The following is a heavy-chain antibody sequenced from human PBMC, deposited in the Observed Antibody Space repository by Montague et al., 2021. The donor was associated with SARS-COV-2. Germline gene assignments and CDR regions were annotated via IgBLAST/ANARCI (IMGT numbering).Heavy chain of an antibody. CDR2: ISYDGSNK. CDR3: ASLLLWFGEFRAFDY. D-gene: IGHD3-10*01. CDR1: GFTFSSYA. V-gene: IGHV3-30*04. J-gene: IGHJ4*02. Sequence: SLRLSCAASGFTFSSYAMHWVRQAPGKGLEWVAVISYDGSNKYYADSVKGRFTISRDNSKNTLYLQMNSLRAEDTAVYYCASLLLWFGEFRAFDYWGRGTLVTVSS.